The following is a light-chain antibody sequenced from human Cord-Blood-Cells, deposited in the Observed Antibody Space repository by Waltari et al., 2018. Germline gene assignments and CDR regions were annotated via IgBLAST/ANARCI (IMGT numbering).Light chain of an antibody. CDR2: GAS. V-gene: IGKV3-20*01. Sequence: EIVLTQSPGTLSLSPGERATLSCRASQSVSSSYLAWYQQTPGQAPRLLIYGASSRATGIPDRFSGRGSGTDFTLTISRLEPEDFAVYYCQQYGSAPLTFGGGSKVEIK. CDR1: QSVSSSY. CDR3: QQYGSAPLT. J-gene: IGKJ4*01.